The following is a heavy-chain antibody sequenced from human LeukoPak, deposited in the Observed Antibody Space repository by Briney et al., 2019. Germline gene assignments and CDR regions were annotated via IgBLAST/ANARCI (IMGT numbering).Heavy chain of an antibody. V-gene: IGHV4-38-2*02. D-gene: IGHD3-22*01. CDR3: ARYPTADYYDSSGYP. CDR1: GYSISSGYY. J-gene: IGHJ3*01. Sequence: SETLSLTCTVSGYSISSGYYWGWIRQPPGKGLEWIGSIYHSGSTYYNPSLKSRVTISVDTSKNQFSLKLSSVTAADTAVYYCARYPTADYYDSSGYPWGQGTMVTVSS. CDR2: IYHSGST.